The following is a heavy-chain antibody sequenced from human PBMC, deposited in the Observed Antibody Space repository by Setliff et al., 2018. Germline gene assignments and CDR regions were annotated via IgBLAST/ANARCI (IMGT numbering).Heavy chain of an antibody. CDR1: GFTFSNYW. D-gene: IGHD3-16*01. Sequence: PGESLKISCAASGFTFSNYWMSWVRQAPGKGLEWVANIKQDGSEKYYVDSVKGRFTISRDNAKNSLYLQMNSLRAEDTAVYYCARDGGEYWGQGTLVTSPQ. V-gene: IGHV3-7*01. J-gene: IGHJ4*02. CDR3: ARDGGEY. CDR2: IKQDGSEK.